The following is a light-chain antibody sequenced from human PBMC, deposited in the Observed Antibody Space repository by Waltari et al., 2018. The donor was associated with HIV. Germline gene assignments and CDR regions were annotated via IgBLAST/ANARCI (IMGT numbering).Light chain of an antibody. J-gene: IGKJ2*01. CDR1: QGVTSTY. Sequence: EIVLTQSPGTLSLSPGERATLSCRASQGVTSTYLAWYQQKPGQAPRLLMYDASSRATGTPDSFSGSGSGTDFTLTISRLEPGDFAVYYCQQYGISPYTFGQGTKLEI. CDR2: DAS. CDR3: QQYGISPYT. V-gene: IGKV3-20*01.